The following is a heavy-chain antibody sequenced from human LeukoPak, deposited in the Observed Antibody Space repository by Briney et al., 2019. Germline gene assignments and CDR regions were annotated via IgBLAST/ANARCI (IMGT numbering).Heavy chain of an antibody. Sequence: GGSLRLSCAASGFTFTSYGMHWVRQAPGKGLEWVSAISGSGGSTYYADSVKGRFTISRDNSKNTLYLQMNSLRAEDTAVYYCARDRVSSDYWGQGTLVIVSS. CDR2: ISGSGGST. V-gene: IGHV3-23*01. J-gene: IGHJ4*02. D-gene: IGHD3-16*02. CDR3: ARDRVSSDY. CDR1: GFTFTSYG.